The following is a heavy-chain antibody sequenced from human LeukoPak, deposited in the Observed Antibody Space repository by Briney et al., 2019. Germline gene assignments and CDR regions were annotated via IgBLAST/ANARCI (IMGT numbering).Heavy chain of an antibody. CDR1: GFTFSSYS. D-gene: IGHD3-22*01. Sequence: GGSLRLSGAASGFTFSSYSMNWVRQAPGKGLEWVSSISSSSSYIYYADSVKGRFTISRDNAKNSLYLQMNSLRAEDTAVYYCASRIPYYYDSSGYSPFDYWGQGTLVTVSS. V-gene: IGHV3-21*01. J-gene: IGHJ4*02. CDR2: ISSSSSYI. CDR3: ASRIPYYYDSSGYSPFDY.